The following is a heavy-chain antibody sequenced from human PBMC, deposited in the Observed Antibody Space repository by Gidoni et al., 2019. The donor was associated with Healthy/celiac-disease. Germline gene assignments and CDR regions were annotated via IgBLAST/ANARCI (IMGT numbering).Heavy chain of an antibody. D-gene: IGHD6-19*01. CDR3: ARQGLGDEQWLVLSWFDP. CDR1: VGSISSSSYY. CDR2: IYYSGST. V-gene: IGHV4-39*01. J-gene: IGHJ5*02. Sequence: QLQLQESGPGLVKPSETLSLTCTVSVGSISSSSYYWGWTRQPPGKGLEWIGSIYYSGSTYYNPSLKSRVTISVETSKNQFALKLSSVTAADTAVYYCARQGLGDEQWLVLSWFDPWGQGTLVTVSS.